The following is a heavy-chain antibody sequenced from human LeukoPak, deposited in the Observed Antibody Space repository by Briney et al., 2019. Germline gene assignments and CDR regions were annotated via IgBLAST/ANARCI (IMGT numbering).Heavy chain of an antibody. Sequence: SETLSLTCTVSGYSISSGYYWGWIRQPPGKGLEWIGSIYHSGSTCYNPSLKSRVTISVDTSKNQFSLKLSSVTAAVTAVYYCARDSPEGYYWGQGTLVTVSS. CDR3: ARDSPEGYY. J-gene: IGHJ4*02. D-gene: IGHD2-2*01. CDR2: IYHSGST. V-gene: IGHV4-38-2*02. CDR1: GYSISSGYY.